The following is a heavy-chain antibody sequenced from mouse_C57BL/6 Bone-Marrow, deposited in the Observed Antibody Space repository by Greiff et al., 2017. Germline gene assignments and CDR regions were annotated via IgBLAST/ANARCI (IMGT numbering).Heavy chain of an antibody. CDR3: ARPYYSNYWYFDV. V-gene: IGHV1-55*01. J-gene: IGHJ1*03. CDR2: IYPGSGST. CDR1: GYTFTSYW. Sequence: QVHVKQPGAELVKPGASVKMSCKASGYTFTSYWITWVKQRPGQGLAWIGDIYPGSGSTNYNEKFKSKATLTVDTSSSTAYMQLSSLTSEDSAVYYCARPYYSNYWYFDVWGTGTTVTLSS. D-gene: IGHD2-5*01.